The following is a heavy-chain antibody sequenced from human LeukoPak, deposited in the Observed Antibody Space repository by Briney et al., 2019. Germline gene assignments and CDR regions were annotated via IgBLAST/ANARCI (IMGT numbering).Heavy chain of an antibody. CDR3: TSFVDTAMMYYFDY. V-gene: IGHV3-73*01. CDR1: GFTFSGSA. Sequence: GGSLRLSCAASGFTFSGSAMHWVRQASGKGLEWVGRIRSKANSYATACAASVKGRFTISRDDSKNTAYRQMNSLKTEDTAVYYCTSFVDTAMMYYFDYWGQGTLVTVSS. D-gene: IGHD5-18*01. CDR2: IRSKANSYAT. J-gene: IGHJ4*02.